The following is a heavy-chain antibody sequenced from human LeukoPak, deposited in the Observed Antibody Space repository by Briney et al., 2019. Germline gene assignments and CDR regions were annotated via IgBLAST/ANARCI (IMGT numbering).Heavy chain of an antibody. J-gene: IGHJ4*02. CDR3: ARRNPTAGYYFDY. Sequence: SETLSLTCAVYGGSFSGYYWSWIRQPPGKGLEWIGEINHSGSTNYNPSLKSRVTISVDTSKNQFSLKLSSVTAADTAVYYCARRNPTAGYYFDYWGQGTLVTVSS. V-gene: IGHV4-34*01. CDR1: GGSFSGYY. CDR2: INHSGST. D-gene: IGHD1-1*01.